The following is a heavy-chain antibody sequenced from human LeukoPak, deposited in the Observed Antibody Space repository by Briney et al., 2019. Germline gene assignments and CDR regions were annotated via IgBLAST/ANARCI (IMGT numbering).Heavy chain of an antibody. V-gene: IGHV3-30*03. CDR1: GFTFSSYG. J-gene: IGHJ3*02. Sequence: GGSLRLSCAASGFTFSSYGMHWVRQAPGKGLEWVAVISYDGSNKYYADSVKGRFTISRDNSKNTLYLQMNSLRAEDTAVYYCARLPATNSAAFDIWGQGTMVTVSS. D-gene: IGHD2-8*01. CDR2: ISYDGSNK. CDR3: ARLPATNSAAFDI.